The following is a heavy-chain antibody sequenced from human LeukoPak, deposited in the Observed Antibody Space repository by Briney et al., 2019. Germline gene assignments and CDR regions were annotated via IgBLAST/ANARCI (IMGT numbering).Heavy chain of an antibody. Sequence: PSETPSLTCTVSGGSFSRYFWTWIRQTPGKGLEWIGYIDHSGSTNYSPSLQSRVTISIDTSKNQFSLKLNSVTAADTAVYYCAREYFSANYFYYMDVWGTGTTVTVSS. CDR2: IDHSGST. CDR3: AREYFSANYFYYMDV. V-gene: IGHV4-59*01. CDR1: GGSFSRYF. J-gene: IGHJ6*03. D-gene: IGHD3-3*01.